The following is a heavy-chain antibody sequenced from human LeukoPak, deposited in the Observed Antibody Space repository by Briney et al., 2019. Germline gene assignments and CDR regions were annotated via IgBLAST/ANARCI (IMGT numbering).Heavy chain of an antibody. D-gene: IGHD6-6*01. CDR1: GGTFSSYA. V-gene: IGHV1-69*05. Sequence: SVKVSCKASGGTFSSYAISWVRQAPGQGLEWMGGFIPIFGTANYAQKFQGRVTIATDESTSTAYMELSSLRSEDTAVYYCASPPYSSSSEFAIVHQFDYWGQGTLVTVSS. CDR3: ASPPYSSSSEFAIVHQFDY. CDR2: FIPIFGTA. J-gene: IGHJ4*02.